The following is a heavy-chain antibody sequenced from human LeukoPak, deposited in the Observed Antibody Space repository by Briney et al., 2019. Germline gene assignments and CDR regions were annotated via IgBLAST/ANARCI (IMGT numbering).Heavy chain of an antibody. CDR1: GFTFSSYS. CDR3: ARDRRLTMFDY. J-gene: IGHJ4*02. CDR2: ISSSSSYI. Sequence: GGSLRLACAASGFTFSSYSMNWVRQAPGKGLEWVSSISSSSSYIYYADSVKGRFTISRDNAKNSLYLQMNSLRAEDTAVYYCARDRRLTMFDYWGQGTLVTVSS. V-gene: IGHV3-21*01. D-gene: IGHD3-10*01.